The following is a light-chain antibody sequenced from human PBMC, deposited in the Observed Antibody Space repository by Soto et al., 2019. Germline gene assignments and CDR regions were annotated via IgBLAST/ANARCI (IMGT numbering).Light chain of an antibody. J-gene: IGKJ4*01. CDR3: QQSYSLVLT. CDR2: AAS. V-gene: IGKV1-39*01. Sequence: DIQMTQSPSSLSASVGDRVTITCRASQSISNYLNWYQQKPGKAPNLLIYAASSLQSGVPSRFSGSGSGTDFTLTISNLQPEDFATYYCQQSYSLVLTFGGGTKVEIK. CDR1: QSISNY.